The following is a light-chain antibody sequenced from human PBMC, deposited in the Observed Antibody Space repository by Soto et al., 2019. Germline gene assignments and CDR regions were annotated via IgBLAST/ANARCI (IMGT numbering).Light chain of an antibody. Sequence: ELVLTQSPGTLSLSPGERATLSCRASRTVSRSYLTWYQQKPGQAPRLLIYGASSMATGIPDRFSGSESGTDFTLAISTVEPEDFAVYYCQQYGNSPMYTFGQGTKLEIK. J-gene: IGKJ2*01. V-gene: IGKV3-20*01. CDR3: QQYGNSPMYT. CDR1: RTVSRSY. CDR2: GAS.